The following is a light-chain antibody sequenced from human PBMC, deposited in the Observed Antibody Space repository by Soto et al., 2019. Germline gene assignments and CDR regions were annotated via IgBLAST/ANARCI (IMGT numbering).Light chain of an antibody. V-gene: IGKV3D-15*01. CDR2: GAS. Sequence: EIVMTQSPATLSVSPGERATISCRASQSVSSNLAWYQQKPGQAPRLLIYGASTRATGIPARFSGSGSGTEFTRTISSLQAEEFAGYYCQQDNNWPLTFGGGTKVEIK. J-gene: IGKJ4*01. CDR1: QSVSSN. CDR3: QQDNNWPLT.